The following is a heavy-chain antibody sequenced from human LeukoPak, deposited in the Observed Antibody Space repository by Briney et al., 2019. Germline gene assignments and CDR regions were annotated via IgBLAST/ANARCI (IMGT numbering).Heavy chain of an antibody. CDR2: ISGSDGST. D-gene: IGHD2-15*01. Sequence: TGGSLRLSCTASGFTFSNYAMSWVRQAPGKGLEWVSTISGSDGSTYYADSVKGRFTISRDNSKNTLYLQMYSLRVEDTAIYYCAKGRGYCTGGSCYSDYWGQGTLVTVSS. V-gene: IGHV3-23*01. CDR3: AKGRGYCTGGSCYSDY. J-gene: IGHJ4*02. CDR1: GFTFSNYA.